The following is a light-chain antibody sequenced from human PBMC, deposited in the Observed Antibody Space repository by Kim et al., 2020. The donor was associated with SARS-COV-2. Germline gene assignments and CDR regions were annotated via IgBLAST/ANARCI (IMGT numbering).Light chain of an antibody. CDR2: QDT. J-gene: IGLJ2*01. Sequence: SPGQTASITCSGDKLGDKFASWYQQKPGQSPVLVIYQDTRRPSEIPERFSGSNSGDTATLTISGTQAMDEADYYCQAWATDSVTFGGGTQLTVL. CDR1: KLGDKF. V-gene: IGLV3-1*01. CDR3: QAWATDSVT.